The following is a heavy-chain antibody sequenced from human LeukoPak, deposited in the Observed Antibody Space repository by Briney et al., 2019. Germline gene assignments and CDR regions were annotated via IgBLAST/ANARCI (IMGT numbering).Heavy chain of an antibody. CDR1: GGSFSGYY. V-gene: IGHV4-34*01. Sequence: SETLSLTCAVYGGSFSGYYWSWIRQPPGKGLEWIGEINHSGSTNYNPSLKSRVTISVDTSKNQFSLKLSSVTAADTAVYYCARGKSRGGHIDYWGQGTLVTVSS. J-gene: IGHJ4*02. CDR2: INHSGST. D-gene: IGHD3-16*01. CDR3: ARGKSRGGHIDY.